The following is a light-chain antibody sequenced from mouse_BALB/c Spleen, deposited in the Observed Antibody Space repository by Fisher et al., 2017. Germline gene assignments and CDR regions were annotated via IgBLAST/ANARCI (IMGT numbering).Light chain of an antibody. CDR3: LQYDEFPLT. CDR1: QDINSY. Sequence: MTQTPSSMYASLGERVTITCKARQDINSYLSWFQQKPGKSPKTLIYRANRLVDGVPSRFSGSGSGQDYSLTISSLEYEDMGIYYCLQYDEFPLTFGAGTKLELK. CDR2: RAN. J-gene: IGKJ5*01. V-gene: IGKV14-111*01.